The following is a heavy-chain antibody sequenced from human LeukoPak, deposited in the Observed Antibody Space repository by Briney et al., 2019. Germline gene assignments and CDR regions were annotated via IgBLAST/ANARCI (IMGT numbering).Heavy chain of an antibody. CDR1: GYTFTGYY. CDR2: ISAYNGNT. J-gene: IGHJ4*02. CDR3: ARVTLGYCTNGVCSLFYDY. Sequence: GASVKVSCKASGYTFTGYYMHWVRQAPGQGLEWMGWISAYNGNTNYAQKLQGRVTMTTDTSTSTAYMELRSLRSDDTAVYYCARVTLGYCTNGVCSLFYDYWGQGTLVTVSS. V-gene: IGHV1-18*04. D-gene: IGHD2-8*01.